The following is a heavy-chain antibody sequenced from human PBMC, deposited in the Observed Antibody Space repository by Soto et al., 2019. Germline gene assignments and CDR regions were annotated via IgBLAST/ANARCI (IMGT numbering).Heavy chain of an antibody. CDR2: IYYSGST. CDR3: ARAAHYSSPFRWFDP. V-gene: IGHV4-31*03. Sequence: QVQLQESGPGLVKPSQTLSLTCTVSGGSISRGGYYWSWIRQHPGKGLEWIGYIYYSGSTYYNPSLKSRVTISVDTSKNQFSLKLSSVTAADTAVYYCARAAHYSSPFRWFDPWGQGTLVTVSS. CDR1: GGSISRGGYY. J-gene: IGHJ5*02. D-gene: IGHD6-13*01.